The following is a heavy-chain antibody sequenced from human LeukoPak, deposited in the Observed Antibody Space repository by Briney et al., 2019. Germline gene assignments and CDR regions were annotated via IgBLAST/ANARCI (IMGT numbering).Heavy chain of an antibody. Sequence: SETLSLTCTVSGGSISSSSYYWGWIRQPPGKGLEWIGSIYYSGSTYYNPSLKSRVTISVDTSKNQFSLKLSSVTAADTAVYYCASAWLSLIGFDYWGQGTLVTVSS. CDR1: GGSISSSSYY. CDR3: ASAWLSLIGFDY. CDR2: IYYSGST. V-gene: IGHV4-39*01. J-gene: IGHJ4*02. D-gene: IGHD3-22*01.